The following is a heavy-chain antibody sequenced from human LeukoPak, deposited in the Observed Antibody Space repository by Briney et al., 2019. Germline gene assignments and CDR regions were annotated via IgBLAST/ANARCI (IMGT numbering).Heavy chain of an antibody. CDR1: GGSFSGYY. Sequence: SETLSLTCAVYGGSFSGYYWSWIRQPPGKGLEWSGEINHSGSTNYNPSLKSRVTISVDTSKNQFSLKLSSVTAADTAVYYCARSRGRYCSGGSCYPQRNWFDPWGQGTLVTVSS. CDR3: ARSRGRYCSGGSCYPQRNWFDP. D-gene: IGHD2-15*01. V-gene: IGHV4-34*01. J-gene: IGHJ5*02. CDR2: INHSGST.